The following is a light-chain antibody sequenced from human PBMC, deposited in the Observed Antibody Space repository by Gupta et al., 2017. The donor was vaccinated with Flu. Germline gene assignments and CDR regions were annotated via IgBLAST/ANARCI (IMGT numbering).Light chain of an antibody. J-gene: IGKJ4*02. CDR3: QHSCSLPRT. CDR1: QSIGIS. Sequence: EIVLTHSPAFQSVTPKEKVTITVLSSQSIGISLHWYQQKPEQAPKLLIKYASQSVSGVPSRFSGSGSGTDFTLTINSLEAEDAAKYYCQHSCSLPRTFGEGTKVEIK. CDR2: YAS. V-gene: IGKV6-21*01.